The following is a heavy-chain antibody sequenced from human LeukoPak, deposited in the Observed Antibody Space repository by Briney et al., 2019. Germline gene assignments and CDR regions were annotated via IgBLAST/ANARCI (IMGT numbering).Heavy chain of an antibody. D-gene: IGHD5-18*01. Sequence: GSLRLSCAASGFTFSSCATSWIRQPPGKGLEWIGSIYYSGSTYYNPSLKSRVTISVDTSKNQFSLKLSSVTAADTAVYYCARIVGYSYDKVDYWGQGTLVTVSS. CDR1: GFTFSSCAT. V-gene: IGHV4-38-2*01. CDR3: ARIVGYSYDKVDY. J-gene: IGHJ4*02. CDR2: IYYSGST.